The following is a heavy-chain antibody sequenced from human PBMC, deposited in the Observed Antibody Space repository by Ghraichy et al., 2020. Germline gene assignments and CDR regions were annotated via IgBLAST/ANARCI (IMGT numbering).Heavy chain of an antibody. V-gene: IGHV4-59*01. J-gene: IGHJ6*02. CDR1: GGSINGYY. CDR3: ARLRAMTPTHNFYHSLDV. CDR2: IHYSGST. Sequence: SETLSLTCAVSGGSINGYYWSWIRQPPGKGLEWIGYIHYSGSTKYNPSLKSRVTLSVDMSKNQFSLGLSSVTAADTAIYYCARLRAMTPTHNFYHSLDVWGLGTTVTVSS.